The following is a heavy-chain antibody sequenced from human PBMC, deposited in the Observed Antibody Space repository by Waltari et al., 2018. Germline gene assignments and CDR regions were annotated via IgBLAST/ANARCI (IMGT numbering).Heavy chain of an antibody. CDR1: STYV. Sequence: STYVMNWGGQAPGKGLEWVSSISDAGGIINDADSVKGRFTISRDNSKNTLYLQMNSLRVDDTAVYYCARGSGVDSWGQGTLVTISS. J-gene: IGHJ4*02. CDR3: ARGSGVDS. D-gene: IGHD7-27*01. V-gene: IGHV3-23*01. CDR2: ISDAGGII.